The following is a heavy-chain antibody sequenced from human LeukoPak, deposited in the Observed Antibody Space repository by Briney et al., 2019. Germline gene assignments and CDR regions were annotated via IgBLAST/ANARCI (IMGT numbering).Heavy chain of an antibody. D-gene: IGHD7-27*01. J-gene: IGHJ4*02. CDR3: VRTPPNWGFDY. CDR1: GYTFTSHD. V-gene: IGHV1-8*01. CDR2: MSPNSGDT. Sequence: ASVKVSCKASGYTFTSHDINWVRQATGQGLEWMGWMSPNSGDTGYAQKFQGRITMTSDSSISTAYMELSSLRSEDTAIYYCVRTPPNWGFDYWGQGTLVTVSS.